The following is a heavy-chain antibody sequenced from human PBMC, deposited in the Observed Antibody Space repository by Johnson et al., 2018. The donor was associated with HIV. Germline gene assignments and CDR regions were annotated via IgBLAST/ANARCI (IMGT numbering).Heavy chain of an antibody. CDR1: GFTFSDYY. D-gene: IGHD1-1*01. Sequence: QVQLVESGGGLVKPGGSLRLSCAASGFTFSDYYMSWIRQAPGKGLEWVSYVSGSSSGIYYADPVKGRFTISRDNAKNSLYLQMDSLRAEDTALYYCARDSYLNDDAFDIWGQGTMVTVSS. J-gene: IGHJ3*02. CDR2: VSGSSSGI. CDR3: ARDSYLNDDAFDI. V-gene: IGHV3-11*01.